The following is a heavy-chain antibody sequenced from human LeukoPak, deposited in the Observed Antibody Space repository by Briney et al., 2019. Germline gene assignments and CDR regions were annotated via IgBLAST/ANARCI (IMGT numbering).Heavy chain of an antibody. Sequence: SETLSLTCSVSGGSISSSTYHWGWIRQPPGKGLEWIGSIYYSGSTYYNPSLKSRVTISVDTSKNHFSLKLSSVTAADTAVYYCARDIRYCRGGRCYSSDLDYWGQGTLVTVSS. CDR3: ARDIRYCRGGRCYSSDLDY. CDR2: IYYSGST. CDR1: GGSISSSTYH. D-gene: IGHD2-15*01. J-gene: IGHJ4*02. V-gene: IGHV4-39*02.